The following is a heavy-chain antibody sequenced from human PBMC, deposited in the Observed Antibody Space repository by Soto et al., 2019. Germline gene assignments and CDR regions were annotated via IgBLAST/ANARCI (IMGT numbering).Heavy chain of an antibody. CDR1: GGSLTSYY. V-gene: IGHV4-59*12. CDR2: VYYTGIA. J-gene: IGHJ4*02. D-gene: IGHD5-12*01. Sequence: SETLSLTCTVSGGSLTSYYWSWIRQPPGKGLEWIGFVYYTGIARYNPSLKSRVTISVDTSKNQFSLKLSSVTAADTAVYYCARGRGIVATINRSLLFDYWGQGTLVTVSS. CDR3: ARGRGIVATINRSLLFDY.